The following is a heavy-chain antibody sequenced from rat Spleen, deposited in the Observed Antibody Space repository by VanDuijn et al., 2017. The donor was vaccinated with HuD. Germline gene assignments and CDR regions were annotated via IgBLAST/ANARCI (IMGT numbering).Heavy chain of an antibody. CDR1: GFTFSNYG. CDR3: ATDQGYGGYSAYWYFDF. CDR2: ISPSGGST. Sequence: EVHLVESGGGLVQPGRSMKLSCAASGFTFSNYGMHWIRQAPTKGLEWVASISPSGGSTYYRDSVKGRFTISRDNAKSTLYLQMDSLRSEDTATYYCATDQGYGGYSAYWYFDFWGPGTMVTVSS. V-gene: IGHV5-19*01. D-gene: IGHD1-11*01. J-gene: IGHJ1*01.